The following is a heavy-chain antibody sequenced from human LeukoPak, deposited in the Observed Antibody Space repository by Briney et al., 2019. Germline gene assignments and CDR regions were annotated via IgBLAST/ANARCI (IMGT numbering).Heavy chain of an antibody. CDR3: ARGDSGSRPLDAFDI. CDR2: IYYSGST. Sequence: SQTLSLTCTVSGGSISSGDYYWSWIRQPPGKGLEWIGYIYYSGSTYYNPSLKSRVTISVDTSKNQSSLKLSSVTAADTAVYYCARGDSGSRPLDAFDIWGQGTMVTVSS. CDR1: GGSISSGDYY. J-gene: IGHJ3*02. V-gene: IGHV4-30-4*08. D-gene: IGHD1-26*01.